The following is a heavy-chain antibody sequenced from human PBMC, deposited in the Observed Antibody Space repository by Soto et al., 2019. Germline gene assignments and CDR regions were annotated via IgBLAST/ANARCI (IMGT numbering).Heavy chain of an antibody. CDR1: GFTFSSYG. CDR3: AREAYCSGGSCYFPDAFDI. V-gene: IGHV3-33*01. Sequence: GGSLRLSCAASGFTFSSYGMHWVRQAPGKGLEWVAVIWYDGSNKYYADSVKGRFTISRDNSKNTLYLQMNSLRAEDTAVYYCAREAYCSGGSCYFPDAFDIWGQGTMVTVSS. CDR2: IWYDGSNK. J-gene: IGHJ3*02. D-gene: IGHD2-15*01.